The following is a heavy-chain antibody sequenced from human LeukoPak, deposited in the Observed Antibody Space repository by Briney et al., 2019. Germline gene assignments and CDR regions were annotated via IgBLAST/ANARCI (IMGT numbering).Heavy chain of an antibody. CDR2: ISRDGINT. CDR1: GFTFSSYS. Sequence: GGSLRLSCAASGFTFSSYSMNWVRQAPGRGLEWVSSISRDGINTHYAESVKGRFTISRDNAKNSLYLQMNSLRAEDTAVYYCARDWRSGTYYLDYWGQGTLVTVSS. CDR3: ARDWRSGTYYLDY. J-gene: IGHJ4*02. V-gene: IGHV3-21*01. D-gene: IGHD1-26*01.